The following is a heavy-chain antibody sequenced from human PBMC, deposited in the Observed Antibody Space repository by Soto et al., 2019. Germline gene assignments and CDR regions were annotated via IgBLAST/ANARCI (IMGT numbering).Heavy chain of an antibody. Sequence: EVQLLESGGGLVQPGGSLRLSCAASGFTFSSYAMSWVRQAPGKGLEWVSAISGSGGSTYYADSVKGRFTISRDNSKNTLYLQMNSLRAEDTAVYYCAKDSGYSSGWYDYFDYWGQGTLVTVSS. CDR3: AKDSGYSSGWYDYFDY. CDR2: ISGSGGST. D-gene: IGHD6-19*01. J-gene: IGHJ4*02. CDR1: GFTFSSYA. V-gene: IGHV3-23*01.